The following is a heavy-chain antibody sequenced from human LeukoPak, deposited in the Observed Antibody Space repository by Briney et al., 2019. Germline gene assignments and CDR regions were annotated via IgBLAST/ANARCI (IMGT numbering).Heavy chain of an antibody. Sequence: PSETLSLTCAVYGGSFSGYYWSWIRRPPGKGLEWIGESINHSGSTNYNPSLKSRVTISVDTSKNQFSLKVSSVTAADTAVYYCARHKDRVTAHDYWGQGTPVTVSS. J-gene: IGHJ4*02. D-gene: IGHD2-21*02. CDR1: GGSFSGYY. V-gene: IGHV4-34*01. CDR3: ARHKDRVTAHDY. CDR2: SINHSGST.